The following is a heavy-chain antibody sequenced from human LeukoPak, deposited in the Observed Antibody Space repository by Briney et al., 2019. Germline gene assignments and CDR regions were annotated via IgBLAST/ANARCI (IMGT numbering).Heavy chain of an antibody. J-gene: IGHJ4*02. CDR1: GGTFSSYA. CDR2: IIPILGTA. Sequence: EASVKVSCKASGGTFSSYAISWVRQAPGQGLEWMGGIIPILGTANYAQKFQGRVTITTDESTSTAYMELSSLRSEDTAVYYCAGLPRWLQLGGGYFDYWGQGTLVTVSS. CDR3: AGLPRWLQLGGGYFDY. D-gene: IGHD5-24*01. V-gene: IGHV1-69*05.